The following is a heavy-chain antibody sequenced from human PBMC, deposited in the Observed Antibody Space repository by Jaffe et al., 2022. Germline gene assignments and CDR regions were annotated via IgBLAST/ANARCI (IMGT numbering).Heavy chain of an antibody. CDR2: IYPGDSDT. D-gene: IGHD2-21*02. V-gene: IGHV5-51*03. CDR3: VRAVYCGGDCYSFGSWFDP. Sequence: EVQLVQSGAEVKKPGESLKISCKGSGYSFTSYWIGWVRQMPGKGLEWMGIIYPGDSDTRYSPSFQGQVTISADKSISTAYLQWSSLKASDTAMYYCVRAVYCGGDCYSFGSWFDPWGQGTLVTVSS. CDR1: GYSFTSYW. J-gene: IGHJ5*02.